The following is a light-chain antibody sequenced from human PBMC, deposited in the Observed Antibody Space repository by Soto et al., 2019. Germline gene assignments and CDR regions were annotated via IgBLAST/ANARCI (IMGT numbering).Light chain of an antibody. V-gene: IGLV2-14*03. CDR1: SSDIGGYNY. Sequence: QSALTQPASVSGSPGQSIPISCTGTSSDIGGYNYVSWYHQHPRKAPTVMMFDVSNRPSGVSNCCSGSKSGNTASLTIAGLQSECDADYYCCSYSGSSTYVFGTGTKLTVL. CDR3: CSYSGSSTYV. J-gene: IGLJ1*01. CDR2: DVS.